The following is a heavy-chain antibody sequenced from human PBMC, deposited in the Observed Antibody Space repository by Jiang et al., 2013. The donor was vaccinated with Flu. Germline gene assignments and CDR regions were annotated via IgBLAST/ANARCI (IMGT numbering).Heavy chain of an antibody. Sequence: QSGSELKRPGASVKVSCTTSGYSFTSCAINWVRQVPGQGLEWVGWINTKTGNPSYAQAFTGRFVFSLDASRNTTYLQIASLEVEDTAIYYCARAAPYGDNVVRFDPWGQGTLVTVSS. CDR1: GYSFTSCA. CDR3: ARAAPYGDNVVRFDP. CDR2: INTKTGNP. V-gene: IGHV7-4-1*01. D-gene: IGHD4-17*01. J-gene: IGHJ5*02.